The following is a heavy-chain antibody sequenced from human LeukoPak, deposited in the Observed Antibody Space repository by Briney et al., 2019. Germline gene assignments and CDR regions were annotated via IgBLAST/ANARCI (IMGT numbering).Heavy chain of an antibody. V-gene: IGHV3-23*01. Sequence: PGGSLRLSCAASGFTLNNYAMSWVRQAPGKGLEWVSAISGSGGSTYYADSVKGRFTISRHNSKNTLYLQMNSLRAEDTAVYYCARGYVPFDPWGQGTLVTVSS. CDR3: ARGYVPFDP. CDR1: GFTLNNYA. J-gene: IGHJ5*02. D-gene: IGHD3-16*01. CDR2: ISGSGGST.